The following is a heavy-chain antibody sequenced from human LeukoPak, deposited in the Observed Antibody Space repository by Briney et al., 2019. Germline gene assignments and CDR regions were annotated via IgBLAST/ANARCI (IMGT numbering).Heavy chain of an antibody. V-gene: IGHV4-39*01. Sequence: PSETLSLTCTVSGGSLSNSNYYWGWIRQPPGRGLEWIGSIHYSGSTNYNPSLKSRVTISVDTSKIRFSLMLYSVTAADTAVYSCARHPSCTTVTHCSFDYWGQGTLVTVSS. J-gene: IGHJ4*02. CDR1: GGSLSNSNYY. D-gene: IGHD4-11*01. CDR2: IHYSGST. CDR3: ARHPSCTTVTHCSFDY.